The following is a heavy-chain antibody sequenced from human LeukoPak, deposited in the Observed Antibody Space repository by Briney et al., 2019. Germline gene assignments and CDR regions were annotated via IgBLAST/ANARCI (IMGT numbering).Heavy chain of an antibody. V-gene: IGHV1-69*13. CDR2: IIPIFGTA. CDR3: ARDSCSGGSCYNYFDY. CDR1: GGTFSSYA. Sequence: SVKVSCKASGGTFSSYAISWVRQAPGQGLEWMGGIIPIFGTANYAQKFQGRVTITADESTSTAYMELSSLRSEDTAVYYCARDSCSGGSCYNYFDYWGQGTLVTVSS. J-gene: IGHJ4*02. D-gene: IGHD2-15*01.